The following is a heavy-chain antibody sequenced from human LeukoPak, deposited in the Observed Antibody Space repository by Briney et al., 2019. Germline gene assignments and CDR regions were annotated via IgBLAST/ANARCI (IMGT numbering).Heavy chain of an antibody. Sequence: PGGSLRLSCAASGFTFSSYGMHWVRQAPGKGLEWVAVISYDGSNKYYADSVKGRFTISRDNSKNTLYLQMNSLRAEDTAVYYYAKDLPPFVTTVTTFGKDYWGQGTLATVSS. CDR2: ISYDGSNK. V-gene: IGHV3-30*18. D-gene: IGHD4-17*01. CDR3: AKDLPPFVTTVTTFGKDY. CDR1: GFTFSSYG. J-gene: IGHJ4*02.